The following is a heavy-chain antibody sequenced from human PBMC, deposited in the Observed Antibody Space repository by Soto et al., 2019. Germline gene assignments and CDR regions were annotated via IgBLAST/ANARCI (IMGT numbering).Heavy chain of an antibody. CDR1: GFTLSDYA. V-gene: IGHV3-23*01. J-gene: IGHJ6*02. D-gene: IGHD2-15*01. Sequence: PGGSLRLSCAASGFTLSDYAMSWVRQAPETGLEWVSSLINVGTRTYYADSVKGRFTISEDKSKNTLYLQMNSLRAEDTAIYYCTKHRGGPPYFNVMSVRGQGTSVTVSS. CDR3: TKHRGGPPYFNVMSV. CDR2: LINVGTRT.